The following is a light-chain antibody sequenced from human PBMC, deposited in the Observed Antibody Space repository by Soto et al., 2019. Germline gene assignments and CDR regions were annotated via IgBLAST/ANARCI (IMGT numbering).Light chain of an antibody. CDR2: GAS. CDR3: QQYDSSPRT. Sequence: EIVLAQSPGTLSLSPGERATLSCRASQSVSSNFLARYQKKPAQAPRLLIYGASSRATGIPDRFSGSGSGTDFTLTTSRLEPEDFVVYYCQQYDSSPRTFGQGTKVEIK. V-gene: IGKV3-20*01. J-gene: IGKJ1*01. CDR1: QSVSSNF.